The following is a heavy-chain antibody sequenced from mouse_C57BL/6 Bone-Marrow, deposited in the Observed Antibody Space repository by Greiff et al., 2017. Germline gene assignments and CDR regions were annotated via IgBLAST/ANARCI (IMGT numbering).Heavy chain of an antibody. V-gene: IGHV5-4*01. D-gene: IGHD1-1*01. J-gene: IGHJ4*01. CDR3: ARDGGVVATRDAMDY. CDR1: GFTFSSYA. CDR2: ISDGGSYT. Sequence: EVKVVESGGGLVKPGGSLKLSCAASGFTFSSYAMSWVRQTPEKRLEWVATISDGGSYTYYPDNVKGRFTISRDDAKNNLYLQMSHLKSEDTAMYYCARDGGVVATRDAMDYWGQGTSVTVSS.